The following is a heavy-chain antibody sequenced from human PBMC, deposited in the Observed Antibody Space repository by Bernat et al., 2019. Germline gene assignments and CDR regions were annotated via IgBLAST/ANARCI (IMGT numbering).Heavy chain of an antibody. V-gene: IGHV1-18*04. J-gene: IGHJ6*02. CDR2: ISAYNGNT. D-gene: IGHD6-19*01. CDR3: ARGPAAEQWLHFVTGYGMDV. Sequence: QVQLVQSGAEVKKPGASVKVSCKASGYTFTSYGISWVRQAPGQGLEWMGWISAYNGNTNYAQKLQGRVTMTTDTSTSTAYMELRSLRSDDTAVYYCARGPAAEQWLHFVTGYGMDVWGQGTTVTVSS. CDR1: GYTFTSYG.